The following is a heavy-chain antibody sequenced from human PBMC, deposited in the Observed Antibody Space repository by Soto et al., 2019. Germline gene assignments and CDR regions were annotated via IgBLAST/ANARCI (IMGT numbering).Heavy chain of an antibody. V-gene: IGHV3-23*01. CDR1: GFFFSSYA. J-gene: IGHJ4*02. CDR2: IGGSGGYK. D-gene: IGHD6-13*01. Sequence: EVQLLESGGGLVQPGGSLRLSCAASGFFFSSYAMSWVRQAPGKGLEWVSGIGGSGGYKSYADSVKGRFTISRDNSKNTLYLQMESLGAADSAVYYCAKDAAMVSSTLNYFDYWGQGTLVAVSS. CDR3: AKDAAMVSSTLNYFDY.